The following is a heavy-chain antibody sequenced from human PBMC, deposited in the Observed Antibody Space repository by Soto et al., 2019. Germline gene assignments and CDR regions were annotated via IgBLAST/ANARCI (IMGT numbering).Heavy chain of an antibody. CDR2: ISSSSSYI. J-gene: IGHJ3*02. Sequence: PGGSLRLSCAASGFTFSSYSMNWVRQAPGKGLEWVSSISSSSSYIYYADSVKGRFTISRDNAKNSLYLQMNSLRAEDTAVYYCASEVVPAAIPPKNAFDIWGQGTMVTVSS. CDR1: GFTFSSYS. CDR3: ASEVVPAAIPPKNAFDI. D-gene: IGHD2-2*01. V-gene: IGHV3-21*01.